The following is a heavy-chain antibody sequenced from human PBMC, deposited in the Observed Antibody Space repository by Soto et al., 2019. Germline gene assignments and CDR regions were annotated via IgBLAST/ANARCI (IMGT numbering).Heavy chain of an antibody. J-gene: IGHJ6*02. CDR2: ISYDGSNK. V-gene: IGHV3-30-3*01. CDR1: GFTFSSYA. D-gene: IGHD5-18*01. Sequence: GGSLRLSCAASGFTFSSYAIHWVRHAPCKGLEWVAVISYDGSNKYYADSVKGRFTISRDNSKNTLYLQMNSLRAEDTALYYCASAFGGMVSTLRGMDAWGQGNTVTVSS. CDR3: ASAFGGMVSTLRGMDA.